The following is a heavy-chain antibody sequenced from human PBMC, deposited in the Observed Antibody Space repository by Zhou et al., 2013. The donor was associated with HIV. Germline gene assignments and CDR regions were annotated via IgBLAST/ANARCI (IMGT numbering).Heavy chain of an antibody. J-gene: IGHJ5*02. Sequence: QVQLVQSGLEVKKTGASVKVSCKASGYTFSDYAISWVRQAPGEGLRWMAWISGYGGKPNYAQMIEDRVTVTIDTSTSTAYMELSSLRSEDTAVYYCTRGNKYSSGWYFRGVIWFDPWGQGTLVTVSS. CDR3: TRGNKYSSGWYFRGVIWFDP. CDR2: ISGYGGKP. CDR1: GYTFSDYA. D-gene: IGHD6-19*01. V-gene: IGHV1-18*01.